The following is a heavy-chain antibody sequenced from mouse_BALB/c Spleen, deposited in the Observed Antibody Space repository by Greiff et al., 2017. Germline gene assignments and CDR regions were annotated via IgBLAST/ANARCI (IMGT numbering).Heavy chain of an antibody. J-gene: IGHJ1*01. CDR3: ARGRDGYYGWYLDV. CDR1: GFTFSSYA. V-gene: IGHV5-6-5*01. Sequence: EVMLVESGGGLVKPGGSLKLSCAASGFTFSSYAMSWVRQTPEKRLEWVASISSGGSTYYPDSVKGRFTISRDNARNILYLQMSSLRSEDTAMYYCARGRDGYYGWYLDVWGAGTTVTVSS. CDR2: ISSGGST. D-gene: IGHD2-3*01.